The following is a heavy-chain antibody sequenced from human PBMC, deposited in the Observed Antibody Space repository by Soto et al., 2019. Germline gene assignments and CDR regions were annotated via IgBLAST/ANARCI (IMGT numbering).Heavy chain of an antibody. CDR1: GGTFGSYA. J-gene: IGHJ6*02. CDR2: IIPIVGSA. CDR3: ARSQGSSTSLEIYYYYYYGMDV. V-gene: IGHV1-69*01. Sequence: QVQLVQSGAEVKKPGSSVKVSCKASGGTFGSYAISWVRQAPGQGLEWMGGIIPIVGSANYAQKFQGRVTITADESTSTAYMELSSRRSEDTAVYYCARSQGSSTSLEIYYYYYYGMDVWGQGTTVTVSS. D-gene: IGHD2-2*01.